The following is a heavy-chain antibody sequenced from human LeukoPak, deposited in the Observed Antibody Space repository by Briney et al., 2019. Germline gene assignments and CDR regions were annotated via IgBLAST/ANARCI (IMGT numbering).Heavy chain of an antibody. V-gene: IGHV1-3*04. D-gene: IGHD1-26*01. CDR1: GYIFTDYY. CDR2: INSANGNT. Sequence: ASVKVSCKASGYIFTDYYMHWVRQAPGQSLEWMGWINSANGNTKYSQKFQGRVTNTRDTSASTAYMELSSLRSEDTAVYYCARDGRFIVADYYYGMDVWGQGTTVTVSS. CDR3: ARDGRFIVADYYYGMDV. J-gene: IGHJ6*02.